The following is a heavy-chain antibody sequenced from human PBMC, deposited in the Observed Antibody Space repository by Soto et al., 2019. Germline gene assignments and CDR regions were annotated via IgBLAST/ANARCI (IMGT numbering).Heavy chain of an antibody. Sequence: QLQLQESGSGLVKPSQTLSLTCAVSGGSISSGGYSWSWIRQPPGKGLEWSGYIYHSGSTYYNPSLKSRVTISVDRSKNQFSLKLSSVTAADTAVYYCARAYYYDSSGYYYQGAFDIWGQGTMVTVSS. CDR2: IYHSGST. V-gene: IGHV4-30-2*01. CDR1: GGSISSGGYS. D-gene: IGHD3-22*01. J-gene: IGHJ3*02. CDR3: ARAYYYDSSGYYYQGAFDI.